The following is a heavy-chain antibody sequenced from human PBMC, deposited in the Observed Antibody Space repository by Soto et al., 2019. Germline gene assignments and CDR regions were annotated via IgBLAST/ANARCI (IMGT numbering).Heavy chain of an antibody. D-gene: IGHD3-22*01. J-gene: IGHJ4*02. Sequence: GGSLRLSCAASGFTFSSYGMHWVRQAPGKGLEWVAVIWYDGSNKYYADSVKGRFTISRDNSKNTLYLQMNSLRAEDTAVYYCARDKVLWVRNSSGYFDYWGQGTLVTVSS. CDR1: GFTFSSYG. CDR2: IWYDGSNK. V-gene: IGHV3-33*01. CDR3: ARDKVLWVRNSSGYFDY.